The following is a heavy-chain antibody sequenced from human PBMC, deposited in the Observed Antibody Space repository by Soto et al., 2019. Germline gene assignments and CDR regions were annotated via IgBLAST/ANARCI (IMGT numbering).Heavy chain of an antibody. CDR2: ISGSGGST. V-gene: IGHV3-23*01. Sequence: GGSLRLSCAASGFTFSSYAMSWVRQAPGKGLEWVSAISGSGGSTYYADSVKGRFTISRDNSKNTLYLQMNSLRAEDTAVYYCAKDEEGSCSGGSCYARGNWGQGTLVTVSS. CDR1: GFTFSSYA. D-gene: IGHD2-15*01. J-gene: IGHJ4*02. CDR3: AKDEEGSCSGGSCYARGN.